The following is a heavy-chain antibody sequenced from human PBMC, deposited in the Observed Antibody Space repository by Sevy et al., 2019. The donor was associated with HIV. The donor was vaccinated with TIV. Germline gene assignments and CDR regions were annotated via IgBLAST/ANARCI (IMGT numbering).Heavy chain of an antibody. CDR1: GFTFSSYA. V-gene: IGHV3-23*01. J-gene: IGHJ4*02. CDR3: AREGCSKPLDY. Sequence: GGSLRLSCAASGFTFSSYAMSWVRQAPGKGLEWVSTFSFGCGKINYADSVKGRFTISRDNSKNTLYRQMHSLRAEDTAVYYCAREGCSKPLDYWGQGTLVTVSS. CDR2: FSFGCGKI. D-gene: IGHD3-10*02.